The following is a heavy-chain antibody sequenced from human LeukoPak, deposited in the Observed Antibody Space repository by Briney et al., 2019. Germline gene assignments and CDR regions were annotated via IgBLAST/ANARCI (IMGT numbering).Heavy chain of an antibody. J-gene: IGHJ4*02. V-gene: IGHV3-23*01. Sequence: GGSLRLSCTASGFTFATPGFNWVRQAPGKGLEWVSAISGSGGSTYYADSVKGRFTISRDNSKNTLYLQMNSLRAEDTAVYYCAKGRTPYSSGWYFDYWGQGTLVTVSS. CDR2: ISGSGGST. CDR1: GFTFATPG. D-gene: IGHD6-19*01. CDR3: AKGRTPYSSGWYFDY.